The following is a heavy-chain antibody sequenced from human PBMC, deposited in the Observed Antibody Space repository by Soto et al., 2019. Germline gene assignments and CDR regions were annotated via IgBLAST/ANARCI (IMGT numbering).Heavy chain of an antibody. CDR1: AGTFNTYA. J-gene: IGHJ4*02. CDR3: AREVQVHTPAFVY. V-gene: IGHV1-69*19. Sequence: QVQLVQSGAEMKKPGSSVKVSCQYSAGTFNTYAINWVRQAPGQGPEWMGDISPMFGAAYHAPTFQGRVTTTADESAGTSYTQLRSLTSEDTALYFCAREVQVHTPAFVYWGQGTLVTGSS. CDR2: ISPMFGAA. D-gene: IGHD3-10*01.